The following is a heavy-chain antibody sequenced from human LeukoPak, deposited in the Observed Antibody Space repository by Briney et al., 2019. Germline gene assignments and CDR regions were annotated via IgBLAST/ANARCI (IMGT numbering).Heavy chain of an antibody. D-gene: IGHD2-2*01. J-gene: IGHJ4*02. V-gene: IGHV5-10-1*01. CDR1: GYSFTSYW. Sequence: HGESLKISCKGSGYSFTSYWISWVRQMPGKGLEWMGRIDPSDSYTNYSPSFQGHVTISADKSISTAYLQWSSLKASDTAMYYCASTDCSSTSCYAGYWGQGTLVTVSS. CDR2: IDPSDSYT. CDR3: ASTDCSSTSCYAGY.